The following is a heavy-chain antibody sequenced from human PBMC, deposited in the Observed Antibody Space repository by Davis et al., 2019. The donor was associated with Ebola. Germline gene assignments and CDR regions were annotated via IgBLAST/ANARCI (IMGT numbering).Heavy chain of an antibody. CDR2: IDPSDSYT. CDR1: GYSFTSYW. Sequence: GESLKISCKGSGYSFTSYWISWVRQMPGKGLEWMGRIDPSDSYTNYSPSFQGHVTISVDKSISTAYLQWSSLKASDTAMYYCARLGYCSTNICFPFDPWGQGTLVTVSS. J-gene: IGHJ5*02. D-gene: IGHD2-2*03. V-gene: IGHV5-10-1*01. CDR3: ARLGYCSTNICFPFDP.